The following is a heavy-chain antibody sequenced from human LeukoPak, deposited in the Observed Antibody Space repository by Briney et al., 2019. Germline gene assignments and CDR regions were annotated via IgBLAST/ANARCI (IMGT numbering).Heavy chain of an antibody. D-gene: IGHD2-2*01. J-gene: IGHJ6*02. CDR2: INHSGST. CDR3: ASLPKPVVPAARRYDYGMDV. V-gene: IGHV4-34*01. Sequence: PSETLSLICAVYGGSFSGYYWSWIRQPPGKGLEWIGEINHSGSTNYNPSLKSRVTISVDTSKNQFSLKLSSVTAADTAVYYCASLPKPVVPAARRYDYGMDVWGQGTTVTVSS. CDR1: GGSFSGYY.